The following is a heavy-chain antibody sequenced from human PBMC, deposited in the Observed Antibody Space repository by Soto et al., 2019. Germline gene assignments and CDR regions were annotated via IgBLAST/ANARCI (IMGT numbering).Heavy chain of an antibody. D-gene: IGHD1-7*01. V-gene: IGHV4-4*02. CDR3: ARVNNWNFLYYYYGMDV. CDR1: GGSISSSNW. CDR2: IYHSGST. J-gene: IGHJ6*02. Sequence: PSETLSLTCAVSGGSISSSNWWSWVRQPPGKGLEWIGEIYHSGSTNYNPSLKSRVTISVDKSKNQFSLKLSSVTAADTAVYYCARVNNWNFLYYYYGMDVWGQGTTVTVSS.